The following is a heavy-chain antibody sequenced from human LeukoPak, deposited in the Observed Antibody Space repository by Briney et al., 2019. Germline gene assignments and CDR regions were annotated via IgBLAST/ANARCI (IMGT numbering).Heavy chain of an antibody. Sequence: GGSLRLSCAASGFIFSRYSMNWVRQAPGKGLEWVASMSVGSGLVYYAESVRGRFTVSRDNAKNSLYLQMKSLRADDTAVYYCAREFEGTASGAGYWGQGTLVTVYS. J-gene: IGHJ4*02. CDR1: GFIFSRYS. D-gene: IGHD3-16*01. CDR3: AREFEGTASGAGY. V-gene: IGHV3-21*01. CDR2: MSVGSGLV.